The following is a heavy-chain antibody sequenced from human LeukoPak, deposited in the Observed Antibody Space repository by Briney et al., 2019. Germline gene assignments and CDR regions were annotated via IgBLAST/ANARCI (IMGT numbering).Heavy chain of an antibody. D-gene: IGHD6-19*01. CDR2: ISHDDSNK. Sequence: GRSLRLSCVASGFTFSSYGMHWVRQAPGKGLEWVAVISHDDSNKYYADSVKGRFSISRDNSKNTLYLQKNSLRADDTAIYYCAKSMTLQWRGFFDLWGRGTHVTVSS. V-gene: IGHV3-30*18. J-gene: IGHJ2*01. CDR1: GFTFSSYG. CDR3: AKSMTLQWRGFFDL.